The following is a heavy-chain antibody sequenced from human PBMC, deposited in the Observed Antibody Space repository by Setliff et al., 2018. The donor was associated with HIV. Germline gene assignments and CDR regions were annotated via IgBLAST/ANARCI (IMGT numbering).Heavy chain of an antibody. CDR1: GGTFSSYA. Sequence: ASVKVSCKASGGTFSSYAISWVRQAPGQGLEWMGGITPIFGTANYAQKFQGRATIITDASTSIAYMELSSLRSEDTAVYYCARAYNVYDYRFDSSGYDYWGQGIQVTVSS. CDR3: ARAYNVYDYRFDSSGYDY. CDR2: ITPIFGTA. V-gene: IGHV1-69*05. J-gene: IGHJ4*02. D-gene: IGHD3-22*01.